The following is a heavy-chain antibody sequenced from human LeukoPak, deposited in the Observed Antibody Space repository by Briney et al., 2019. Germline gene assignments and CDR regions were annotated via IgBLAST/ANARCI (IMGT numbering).Heavy chain of an antibody. CDR2: LQKDGSDI. V-gene: IGHV3-30*02. Sequence: GGSLRLSCAASGFTFSNHGMHWVRQAPDKGLEWEAFLQKDGSDIHYADSVEGRFTISRDNSMSTLYLQMNSLRAEDTAVYYCANRRGTQVLGNNIDVWGQGTLVTVSS. D-gene: IGHD1-1*01. CDR1: GFTFSNHG. J-gene: IGHJ3*01. CDR3: ANRRGTQVLGNNIDV.